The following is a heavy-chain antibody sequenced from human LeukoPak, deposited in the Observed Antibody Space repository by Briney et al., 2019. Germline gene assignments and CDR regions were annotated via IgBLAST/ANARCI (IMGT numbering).Heavy chain of an antibody. J-gene: IGHJ3*02. CDR1: GFTFSSYA. D-gene: IGHD4-23*01. CDR3: ARGDYGGNSGQAFDI. Sequence: GGSLRLSCAASGFTFSSYAMHWVRQAPGKGLEYVSAISSNGGSTYYANSVKGRFTISRDNSKNTLYLQMGSLRAEDMAVYYCARGDYGGNSGQAFDIWGQGTMVTVSS. V-gene: IGHV3-64*01. CDR2: ISSNGGST.